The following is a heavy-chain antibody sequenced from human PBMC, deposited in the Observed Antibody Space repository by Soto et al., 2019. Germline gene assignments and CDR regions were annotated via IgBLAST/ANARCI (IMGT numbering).Heavy chain of an antibody. CDR2: IIPIFGTA. CDR3: ARVARYYYDSSGYYFSPFDY. CDR1: GGTFSSYA. D-gene: IGHD3-22*01. V-gene: IGHV1-69*13. J-gene: IGHJ4*02. Sequence: SVKVSCKASGGTFSSYAISWVRQAPGQGLEWMGGIIPIFGTANYAQKFQGRVTITADESTSTAYMELSSLRSEDTAVYYCARVARYYYDSSGYYFSPFDYWGQGTLVTVSS.